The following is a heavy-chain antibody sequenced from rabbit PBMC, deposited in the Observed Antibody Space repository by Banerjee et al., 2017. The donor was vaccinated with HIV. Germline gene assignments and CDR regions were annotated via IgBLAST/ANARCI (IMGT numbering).Heavy chain of an antibody. D-gene: IGHD7-1*01. CDR3: ARDYAGYIGYGYYLNL. CDR1: GIDFTSYYY. V-gene: IGHV1S43*01. J-gene: IGHJ4*01. CDR2: IYTSTNST. Sequence: HQLEESGGGLVKPGGTLTLTCKASGIDFTSYYYMCWVRQAPGKGLELIACIYTSTNSTWYANWVNGRFTISSSTSLNSVDLKMTSLTAADTATYFCARDYAGYIGYGYYLNLWGPGTLVTVS.